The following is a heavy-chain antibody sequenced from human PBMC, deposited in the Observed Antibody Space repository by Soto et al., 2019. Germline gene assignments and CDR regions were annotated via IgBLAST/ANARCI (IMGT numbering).Heavy chain of an antibody. V-gene: IGHV3-30-3*01. D-gene: IGHD2-15*01. CDR1: GFTFSSYA. CDR2: ISYDGSNK. Sequence: QVQLVESGGGVVQPGRSLRLSCAASGFTFSSYAMHWVRQAPGKGLEWVAVISYDGSNKYYADSVKGRFTISRDNSKNTRYLQMNSLRAEDTAVYYCARDLRYCSGGSCPPYNWFDPWGQGTLVTVSS. CDR3: ARDLRYCSGGSCPPYNWFDP. J-gene: IGHJ5*02.